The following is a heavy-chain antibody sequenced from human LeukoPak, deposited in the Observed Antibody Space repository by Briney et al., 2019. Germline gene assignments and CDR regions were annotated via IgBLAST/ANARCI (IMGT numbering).Heavy chain of an antibody. J-gene: IGHJ4*02. V-gene: IGHV3-48*01. CDR2: ISHSSSTI. CDR1: GFMFSSYN. Sequence: AGGSLRLSCAASGFMFSSYNMNWDRQAPGKGLEWISYISHSSSTIFYADSVRGRFTISRDNAKNSLYLRMNSLRVEDTAVYYCARDVSGSYLFDNWGQGTLVTVSS. D-gene: IGHD1-26*01. CDR3: ARDVSGSYLFDN.